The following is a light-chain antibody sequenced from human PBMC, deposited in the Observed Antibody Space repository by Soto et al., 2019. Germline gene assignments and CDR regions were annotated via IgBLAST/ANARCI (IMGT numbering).Light chain of an antibody. V-gene: IGKV1-5*03. CDR2: KAS. Sequence: DIQMTQSPSTLSASVGDRVTITCRASQSISSWLVWYQQKPGKAPKLLIYKASTLESGVPSRFSGSGSGTEFTLTISSLQPDDFATYYCQQYHSYSVTFGPGTKVDIK. J-gene: IGKJ3*01. CDR3: QQYHSYSVT. CDR1: QSISSW.